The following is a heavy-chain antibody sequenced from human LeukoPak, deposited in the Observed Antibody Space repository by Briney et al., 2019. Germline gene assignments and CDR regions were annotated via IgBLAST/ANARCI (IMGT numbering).Heavy chain of an antibody. CDR1: GFTFSGYS. Sequence: GGSLRLSCAASGFTFSGYSINWVRQAPGKGLEWVSVIYSGGSTYYADSVKGRFTISRDNSKNTLYLQMNSLRAEDTAVYYCGVVIAHFYYYYMDVWGKGTTVTVSS. D-gene: IGHD2-21*01. CDR3: GVVIAHFYYYYMDV. CDR2: IYSGGST. V-gene: IGHV3-53*01. J-gene: IGHJ6*03.